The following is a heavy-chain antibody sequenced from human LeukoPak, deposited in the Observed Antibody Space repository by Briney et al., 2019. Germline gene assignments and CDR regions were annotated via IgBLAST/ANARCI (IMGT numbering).Heavy chain of an antibody. J-gene: IGHJ2*01. Sequence: SETLSLTRTVSGGSISSYYWSWIRQPAGKGLEWIGRIYTSGSTNYNPSLKSRVTMSVDTSKNQFSLKLSSVTAADTAVYYCARMKVDVAAAGSYWYFDLWGRGTLVTVSS. CDR2: IYTSGST. V-gene: IGHV4-4*07. CDR3: ARMKVDVAAAGSYWYFDL. CDR1: GGSISSYY. D-gene: IGHD6-13*01.